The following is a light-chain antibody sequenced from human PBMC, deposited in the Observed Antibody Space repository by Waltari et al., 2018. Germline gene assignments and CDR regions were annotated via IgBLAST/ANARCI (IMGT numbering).Light chain of an antibody. J-gene: IGKJ2*01. CDR1: QSVRSPY. CDR3: QQYGNSPFT. Sequence: EILLTPSPGTLSLSPGDRPSPSCRASQSVRSPYLGRYQHKPGQAPRLLIYGISSRATGIPDRFSGSGSGTEFTLTISRLEPEDFAVYYCQQYGNSPFTFGQGTKLEIK. V-gene: IGKV3-20*01. CDR2: GIS.